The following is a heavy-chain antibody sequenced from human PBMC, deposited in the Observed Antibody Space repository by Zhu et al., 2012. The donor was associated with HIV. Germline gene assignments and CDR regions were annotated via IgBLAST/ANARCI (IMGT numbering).Heavy chain of an antibody. D-gene: IGHD1-14*01. CDR3: ARSRSAGYWYFDL. CDR2: VYNSGSP. CDR1: RDSISSFY. V-gene: IGHV4-59*01. J-gene: IGHJ2*01. Sequence: QGQLQKSGPGLVKPSATLSLTCSVSRDSISSFYWSWIRQSPGQRLEWIGYVYNSGSPNYNPSLKSQVTISVDMSKNQFSLNLTSVTAADTAVYYCARSRSAGYWYFDLWGLALWSLSPQ.